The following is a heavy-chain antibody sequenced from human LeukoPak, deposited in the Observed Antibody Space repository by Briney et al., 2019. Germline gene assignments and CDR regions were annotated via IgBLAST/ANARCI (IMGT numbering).Heavy chain of an antibody. D-gene: IGHD1-14*01. CDR3: AVNTGNNPALVDY. CDR2: IWYDGSNK. Sequence: GGSLRLSCAASGFTFSSYGMHWVRQAPGKGLEWVAVIWYDGSNKYYADSVKGRFTISRDNSKNTLYLQMNSLRAEDTAVYYCAVNTGNNPALVDYWGQGTLVTVSS. J-gene: IGHJ4*02. CDR1: GFTFSSYG. V-gene: IGHV3-33*01.